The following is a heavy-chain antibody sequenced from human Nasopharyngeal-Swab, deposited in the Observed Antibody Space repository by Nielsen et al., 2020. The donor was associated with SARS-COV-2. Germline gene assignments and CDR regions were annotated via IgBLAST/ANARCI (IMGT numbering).Heavy chain of an antibody. CDR2: ISYDGSNK. V-gene: IGHV3-30-3*01. CDR3: AKDRDSGDDSGEYYHYYGMDV. Sequence: GESLKISCAASGFTFSSYAMHWVRQAPGKGLEWVAVISYDGSNKYYADSVKGRFTISRDNSKNTLDLQMSSLRAEDTAMYYCAKDRDSGDDSGEYYHYYGMDVWGQGTSVTVS. D-gene: IGHD5-12*01. CDR1: GFTFSSYA. J-gene: IGHJ6*02.